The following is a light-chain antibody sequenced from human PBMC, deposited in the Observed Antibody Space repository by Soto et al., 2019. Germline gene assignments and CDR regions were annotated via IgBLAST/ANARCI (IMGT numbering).Light chain of an antibody. CDR2: GAS. Sequence: EIVMTQSPATLSVSPGERATLSCRASQSVSRNIAWYQQKPGQAPRLLIYGASTRATGIPDRSSGSGSGTEFTLTISSLQYEDFAVYYCQQYNNWPPVTFGQGTKVEIK. V-gene: IGKV3-15*01. CDR3: QQYNNWPPVT. CDR1: QSVSRN. J-gene: IGKJ1*01.